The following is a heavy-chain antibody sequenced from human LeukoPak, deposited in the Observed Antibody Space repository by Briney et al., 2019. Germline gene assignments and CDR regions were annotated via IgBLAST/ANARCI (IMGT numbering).Heavy chain of an antibody. D-gene: IGHD6-13*01. CDR3: ARVNNRYKRAAAVNNWLDP. V-gene: IGHV4-4*07. CDR1: GGSISSYY. CDR2: IYTSGST. Sequence: SETLSLTCTVSGGSISSYYWSWIRQPAGKGLEWIGRIYTSGSTNYNPSLKSRVTMSVDTSKNQFSLRLSSVTAADTAVYYCARVNNRYKRAAAVNNWLDPWGQGTLVTVSS. J-gene: IGHJ5*02.